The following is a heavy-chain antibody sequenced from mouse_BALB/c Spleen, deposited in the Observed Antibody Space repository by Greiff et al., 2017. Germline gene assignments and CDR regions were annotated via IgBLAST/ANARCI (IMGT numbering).Heavy chain of an antibody. J-gene: IGHJ4*01. CDR3: ARWELHDYGRWAMDY. V-gene: IGHV5-17*02. D-gene: IGHD1-2*01. Sequence: EVQVVESGGGLVQPGGSRKLSCAASGFTFSSFGMHWVRQAPEKGLEWVAYISSGSSTIYYADTVKGRFTISRDNPKNTLFLQVTSLRSEDTAMYYCARWELHDYGRWAMDYWGQGTSVTVSS. CDR1: GFTFSSFG. CDR2: ISSGSSTI.